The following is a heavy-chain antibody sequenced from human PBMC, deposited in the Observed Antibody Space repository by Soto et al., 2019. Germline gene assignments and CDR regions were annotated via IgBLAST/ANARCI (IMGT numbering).Heavy chain of an antibody. J-gene: IGHJ4*02. D-gene: IGHD5-12*01. CDR3: ARARRGYSGYTYDY. Sequence: ASVKVSCKASGYTFTSYAMHWVRQAPGQRLEWMGWINAGNGNTKYSQRFQGRVTITRDTSASTAYMELSSLRSEDTAVYYCARARRGYSGYTYDYWGQGTLVTVSS. CDR2: INAGNGNT. V-gene: IGHV1-3*01. CDR1: GYTFTSYA.